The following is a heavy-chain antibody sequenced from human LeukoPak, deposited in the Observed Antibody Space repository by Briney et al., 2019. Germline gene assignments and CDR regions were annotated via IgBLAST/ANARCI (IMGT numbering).Heavy chain of an antibody. J-gene: IGHJ6*02. V-gene: IGHV3-23*01. Sequence: GGSLRLSCAASGFTFSTYAMSWVRQAPGKGLEWVSGISGSGGSTYYADSVKGRFTISRDNSKNTLYLQMNSLRAEDTAVYYCARVPYYDFWSGYYTTPYYYYGMDVWGQGTTVTVSS. CDR2: ISGSGGST. CDR1: GFTFSTYA. CDR3: ARVPYYDFWSGYYTTPYYYYGMDV. D-gene: IGHD3-3*01.